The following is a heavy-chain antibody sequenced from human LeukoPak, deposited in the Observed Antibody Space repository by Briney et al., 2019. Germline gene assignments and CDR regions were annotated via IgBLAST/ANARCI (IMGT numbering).Heavy chain of an antibody. CDR1: GLTFSSYG. V-gene: IGHV3-30*18. CDR2: ISYDGSNK. Sequence: GGSLRLSCAASGLTFSSYGMHWVRQAPGKGLEWVAVISYDGSNKYYADSVKGRFTISRDNTKNTLYLQMNSLRAEDTAVYYCAKGGLELWRQFYYYYYMDVWGKGTTVTVSS. J-gene: IGHJ6*03. CDR3: AKGGLELWRQFYYYYYMDV. D-gene: IGHD5-18*01.